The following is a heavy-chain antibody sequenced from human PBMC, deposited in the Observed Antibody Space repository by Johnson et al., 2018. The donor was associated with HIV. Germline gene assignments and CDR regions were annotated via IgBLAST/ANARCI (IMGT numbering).Heavy chain of an antibody. Sequence: VQLVESGGGVVQPGGSLRLSCVASGFTVSSSYMSWVRQAPGKGLEWVSVIYSDGSTYYADSVKGRFSISRDNSKNTVYLQMNSLRAEDTAVYYCARGDDSSAWGAFDIWGQGTMVTVSS. J-gene: IGHJ3*02. CDR2: IYSDGST. CDR1: GFTVSSSY. CDR3: ARGDDSSAWGAFDI. V-gene: IGHV3-66*01. D-gene: IGHD3-22*01.